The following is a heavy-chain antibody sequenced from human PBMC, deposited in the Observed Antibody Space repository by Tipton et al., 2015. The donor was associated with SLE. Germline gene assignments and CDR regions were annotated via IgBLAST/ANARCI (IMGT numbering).Heavy chain of an antibody. V-gene: IGHV4-38-2*01. CDR1: GFFIRDGSY. D-gene: IGHD3-10*01. CDR2: IYRSGRN. Sequence: TLSLTCAVSGFFIRDGSYWAWIRQPPGKGPEWIGSIYRSGRNYYNPSLSGRATMSMDTSKNQFSLKLSSVTAADTAVYYCARHMRLLWFREPVDYWGQGSLVTVSS. CDR3: ARHMRLLWFREPVDY. J-gene: IGHJ4*02.